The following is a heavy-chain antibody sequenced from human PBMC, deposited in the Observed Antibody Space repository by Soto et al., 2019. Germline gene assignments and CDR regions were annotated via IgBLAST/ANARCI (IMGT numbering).Heavy chain of an antibody. Sequence: PSETLPLTCTLSRGSISTYYWSWIRQPPGKGLEWIGHIYYSGSTSYNPSLKSRVTISVDTSKNQFSLKLRSVTAADTAVYYCASDRSSRWDQGYGMEVWGQGPTVAVSS. CDR1: RGSISTYY. V-gene: IGHV4-59*01. CDR3: ASDRSSRWDQGYGMEV. J-gene: IGHJ6*02. CDR2: IYYSGST. D-gene: IGHD6-19*01.